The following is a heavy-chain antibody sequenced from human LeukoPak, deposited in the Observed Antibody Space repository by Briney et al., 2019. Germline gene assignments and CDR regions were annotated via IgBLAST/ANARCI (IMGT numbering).Heavy chain of an antibody. J-gene: IGHJ3*01. CDR2: TIPIFGTA. CDR3: ARVLSGSYYDAFDV. D-gene: IGHD1-26*01. CDR1: GGIFSSYA. Sequence: SVKVSCKASGGIFSSYAISWVRQARGQGGEWMGRTIPIFGTANYEQKFQGRVTITPDESTSTAYVELSSLRSEDTAVYYCARVLSGSYYDAFDVWGQGTMVTVSS. V-gene: IGHV1-69*13.